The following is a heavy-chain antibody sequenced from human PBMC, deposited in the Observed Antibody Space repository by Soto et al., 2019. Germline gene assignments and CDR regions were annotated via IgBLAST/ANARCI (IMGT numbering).Heavy chain of an antibody. CDR3: AKAVHTTIQGVRFRVDQ. CDR1: GYSFTAYY. D-gene: IGHD3-10*01. CDR2: INPNGGGT. V-gene: IGHV1-2*02. Sequence: QVQLVQSGAEMKKPGASVKVSCESSGYSFTAYYIHWVRQAPGHRLEWMGWINPNGGGTKYAQTFQGRVTMTRDTSINTAYMELTRLTSDDTAVYYCAKAVHTTIQGVRFRVDQWGQGTLVTVSS. J-gene: IGHJ4*02.